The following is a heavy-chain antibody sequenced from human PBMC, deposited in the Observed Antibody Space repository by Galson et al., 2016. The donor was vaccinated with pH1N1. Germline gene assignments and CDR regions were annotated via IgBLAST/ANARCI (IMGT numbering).Heavy chain of an antibody. D-gene: IGHD3-3*01. Sequence: SLRLSCAASGFIFRNYAMSWVRQAPGKGLEWVSAISASGTITYYADSVKGRYIISRDNSGNTPYLQMNSLRAEDTAEYYCAKNGTSIFGVITSPGHNYDVDVWGQGTTVIVSS. CDR2: ISASGTIT. J-gene: IGHJ6*03. V-gene: IGHV3-23*01. CDR1: GFIFRNYA. CDR3: AKNGTSIFGVITSPGHNYDVDV.